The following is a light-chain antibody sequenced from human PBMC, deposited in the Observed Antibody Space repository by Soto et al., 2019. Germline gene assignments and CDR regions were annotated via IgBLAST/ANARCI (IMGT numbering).Light chain of an antibody. CDR2: GAS. Sequence: EIVLTQSPGTLSLSPGEGATLSCRASQSVSNSYLAWYQQKPGQAPRLLIYGASSRATGIPDRFSGSGSGTDFTLNISRLEPEDFAVYYCQQYASSTGTFGQGTKVEIK. CDR3: QQYASSTGT. CDR1: QSVSNSY. V-gene: IGKV3-20*01. J-gene: IGKJ1*01.